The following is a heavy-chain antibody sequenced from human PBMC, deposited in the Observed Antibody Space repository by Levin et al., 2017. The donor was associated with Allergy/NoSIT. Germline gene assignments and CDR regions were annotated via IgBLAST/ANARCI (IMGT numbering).Heavy chain of an antibody. J-gene: IGHJ4*02. V-gene: IGHV4-31*03. CDR1: GGSISSGGYY. CDR2: IYYSGST. D-gene: IGHD3-10*01. CDR3: ARDRHPTYYYGSGSVGLEYYFDY. Sequence: PSETLSLTCTVSGGSISSGGYYWSWIRQHPGKGLEWIGYIYYSGSTYYNPSLKSRVTISVDTSKNQFSLKLSSVTAADTAVYYCARDRHPTYYYGSGSVGLEYYFDYWGQGTLVTVSS.